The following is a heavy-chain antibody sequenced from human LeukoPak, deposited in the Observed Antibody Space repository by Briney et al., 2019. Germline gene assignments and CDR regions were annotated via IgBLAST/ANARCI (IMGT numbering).Heavy chain of an antibody. CDR2: IYYSGST. Sequence: SETLSLTCTVSGGSISSYYWSWIRQPPGKGLEWIGYIYYSGSTNYNPSLKSRVTISVDTSKNQFSLKLSSVTAADTAVYYCARDISDYESAFDIWGQGTMVTVSS. D-gene: IGHD4-17*01. CDR1: GGSISSYY. J-gene: IGHJ3*02. CDR3: ARDISDYESAFDI. V-gene: IGHV4-59*01.